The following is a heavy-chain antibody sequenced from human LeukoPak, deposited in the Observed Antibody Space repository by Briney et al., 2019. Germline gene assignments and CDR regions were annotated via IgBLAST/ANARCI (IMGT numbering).Heavy chain of an antibody. CDR3: ALANWGSPIDY. J-gene: IGHJ4*02. D-gene: IGHD7-27*01. V-gene: IGHV3-48*04. CDR2: ISGSSGTT. CDR1: GFTFSTYS. Sequence: GGSLRLSCAASGFTFSTYSMNWVRQAPGKGLEWLSYISGSSGTTYYKDSVKGRFTISRDNAKNSLFLQMNSLRVEDTALYYCALANWGSPIDYWGQGTLVTVAS.